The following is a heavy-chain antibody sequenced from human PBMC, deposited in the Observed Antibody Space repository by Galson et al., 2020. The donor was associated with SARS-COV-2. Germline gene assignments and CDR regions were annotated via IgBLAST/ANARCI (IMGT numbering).Heavy chain of an antibody. D-gene: IGHD1-1*01. Sequence: GGSLRLSCAASGFTFSSYGMHWVRQAPGKGLEWVAVISYDGSNKYYADSVKGRFTISRDNSKNTLYLQMNSLRAEDTAVYYCAKDVAVNEAFYYYYGMDVWGQGTTVTVSS. CDR3: AKDVAVNEAFYYYYGMDV. CDR2: ISYDGSNK. J-gene: IGHJ6*02. V-gene: IGHV3-30*18. CDR1: GFTFSSYG.